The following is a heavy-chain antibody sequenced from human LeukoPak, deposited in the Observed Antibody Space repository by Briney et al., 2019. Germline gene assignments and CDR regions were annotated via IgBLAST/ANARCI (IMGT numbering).Heavy chain of an antibody. CDR3: ARVTAYCGGDCSDAFDI. J-gene: IGHJ3*02. D-gene: IGHD2-21*02. CDR1: GGSISSYY. Sequence: SETLSLTCTVSGGSISSYYWSWIRQPPGKGLEWIGYIYYSGSTNYDPSLKSRVTISVDTSKNQFSLKLSSVTAADTAVYYCARVTAYCGGDCSDAFDIWGQGTMVTVSS. V-gene: IGHV4-59*01. CDR2: IYYSGST.